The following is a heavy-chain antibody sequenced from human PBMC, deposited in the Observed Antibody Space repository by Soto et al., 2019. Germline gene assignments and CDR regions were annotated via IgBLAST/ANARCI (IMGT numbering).Heavy chain of an antibody. Sequence: GGSLRLSCAASGFTFSSYAMSWVRQAPGKGLEWVSAISGSGGSTYYADSVRGRFTISRDNSKNTLYLQMNSLRAEDTAVYYCAKDLGIAVAGVPYYYYGMDVWGQGTTVTVSS. J-gene: IGHJ6*02. CDR1: GFTFSSYA. D-gene: IGHD6-19*01. CDR3: AKDLGIAVAGVPYYYYGMDV. V-gene: IGHV3-23*01. CDR2: ISGSGGST.